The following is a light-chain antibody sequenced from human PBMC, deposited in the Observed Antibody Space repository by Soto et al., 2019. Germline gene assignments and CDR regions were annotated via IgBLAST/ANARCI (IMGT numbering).Light chain of an antibody. CDR2: GAS. CDR1: QPITKF. V-gene: IGKV1-39*01. J-gene: IGKJ4*01. Sequence: DIQMTQSPSSLSASVEDRVTITCRASQPITKFLNWFQHKPGEAPKRLIYGASILQDGVPSRFSGSGSGTDYTLTISGLQTEDFATYFCQQSYSVPLTFGGGTKVEI. CDR3: QQSYSVPLT.